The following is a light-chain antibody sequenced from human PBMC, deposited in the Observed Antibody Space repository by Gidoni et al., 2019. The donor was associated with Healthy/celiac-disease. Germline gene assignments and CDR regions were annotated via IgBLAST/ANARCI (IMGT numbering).Light chain of an antibody. V-gene: IGKV3-11*01. Sequence: EIVLTQSPATLSLSPGERATLSCRASQRVSSYLAWYQQKPGQAPRLLIYDASNRATGIPARFSGSGSGTDFTLTISSLEPEDFAVYYCQQRSNWPPLTFGGGTNVEIK. J-gene: IGKJ4*01. CDR3: QQRSNWPPLT. CDR2: DAS. CDR1: QRVSSY.